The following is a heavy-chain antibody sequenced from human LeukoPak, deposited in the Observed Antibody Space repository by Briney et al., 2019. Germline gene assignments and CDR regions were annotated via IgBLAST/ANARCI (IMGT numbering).Heavy chain of an antibody. D-gene: IGHD3-9*01. J-gene: IGHJ4*02. Sequence: GGSLRLSCAASGFTFSSYWMHWVRQAPGKGLEWVAVISYDGSNKYYADSVKGRFTISRDNSKNTLYLQMNSLRAEDTAVYYCTTDWEDFDWPAMGYWGQGTLVTVSS. CDR1: GFTFSSYW. CDR2: ISYDGSNK. CDR3: TTDWEDFDWPAMGY. V-gene: IGHV3-30*03.